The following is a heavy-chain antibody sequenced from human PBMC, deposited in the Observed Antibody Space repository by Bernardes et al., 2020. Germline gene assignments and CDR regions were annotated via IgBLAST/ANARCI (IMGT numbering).Heavy chain of an antibody. CDR3: ARDGGFCTNGVCFSDC. Sequence: AGSLTLPCPPSGFSLCNPCQSLVRPPPGQGLEPVATLLEAGREKYYVDSVKGRLTISRDTAKNSLYMKMNSLRAEDTAVYYYARDGGFCTNGVCFSDCWGKGTLGTVSS. CDR2: LLEAGREK. CDR1: GFSLCNPC. J-gene: IGHJ4*02. V-gene: IGHV3-7*03. D-gene: IGHD2-8*01.